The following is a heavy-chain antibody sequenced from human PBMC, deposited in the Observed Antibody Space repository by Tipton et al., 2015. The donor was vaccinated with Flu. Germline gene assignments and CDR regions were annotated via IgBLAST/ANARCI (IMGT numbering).Heavy chain of an antibody. V-gene: IGHV4-31*03. Sequence: TLSLNCTVSRGSISSGGAYWSWIRLHPGKGLEWIGCIYYSGSSYYNQSLESRVTISVDTSKNQFSLNLNSVTAADTAVYYCARDQGFGGGLTYDYYALDVWGQGTTVTVSS. CDR1: RGSISSGGAY. CDR3: ARDQGFGGGLTYDYYALDV. J-gene: IGHJ6*02. D-gene: IGHD3-10*01. CDR2: IYYSGSS.